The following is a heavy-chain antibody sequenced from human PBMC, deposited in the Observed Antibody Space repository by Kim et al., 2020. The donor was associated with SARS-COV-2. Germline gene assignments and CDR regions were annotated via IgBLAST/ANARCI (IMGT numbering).Heavy chain of an antibody. D-gene: IGHD3-3*01. CDR1: GYTFSSYA. Sequence: ASVKVSCKASGYTFSSYAMHWVRQAPGQRLEWMGWINAGNGNTKYSQKFQGRVTITRDTSASTAYMELSSLRSEDTAVYYCARDLADYDFWSGYLSLQHIQKGMDLWGQGTTVTVSS. J-gene: IGHJ6*02. CDR3: ARDLADYDFWSGYLSLQHIQKGMDL. CDR2: INAGNGNT. V-gene: IGHV1-3*01.